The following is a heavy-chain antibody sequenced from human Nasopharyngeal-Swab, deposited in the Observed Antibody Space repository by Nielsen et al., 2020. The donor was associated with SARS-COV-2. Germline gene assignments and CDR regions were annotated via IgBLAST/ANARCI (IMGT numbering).Heavy chain of an antibody. V-gene: IGHV4-31*02. CDR3: TREFHIHYYYGMDV. D-gene: IGHD2-21*01. J-gene: IGHJ6*02. CDR2: IYYSGST. Sequence: WIRQPPGKGLEWIGYIYYSGSTYYNPSLKSRVTISVDTSKNQFSLKLSSVTAADTAVYYCTREFHIHYYYGMDVWGQGTTVTVSS.